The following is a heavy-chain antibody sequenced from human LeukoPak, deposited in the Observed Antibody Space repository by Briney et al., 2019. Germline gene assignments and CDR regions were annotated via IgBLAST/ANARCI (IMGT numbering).Heavy chain of an antibody. V-gene: IGHV3-9*03. D-gene: IGHD6-13*01. Sequence: AGRSLRLSCAASGFTFDDYAMHWVRQAPGKGLEWVSGISWNSGSIGYADSVKGRFTISRDNAKNSLYLQMNSLRAEDMALYYCAKDMGSSWYSTTLGYWGQGTMVTVSS. J-gene: IGHJ4*02. CDR3: AKDMGSSWYSTTLGY. CDR1: GFTFDDYA. CDR2: ISWNSGSI.